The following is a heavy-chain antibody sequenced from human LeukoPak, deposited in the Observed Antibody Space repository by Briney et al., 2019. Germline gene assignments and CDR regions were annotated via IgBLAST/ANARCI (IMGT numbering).Heavy chain of an antibody. CDR3: ARSRQWLRYGFDY. J-gene: IGHJ4*02. D-gene: IGHD5-12*01. CDR1: GYTFTSYD. CDR2: MNPNSGNT. Sequence: GASVKVSCKASGYTFTSYDINWVRQATGQGLEWMGWMNPNSGNTGYAQKFQGRVTITRNTSISTAYKELSSLRSEDTAVYYCARSRQWLRYGFDYWGQGTLVTVSS. V-gene: IGHV1-8*03.